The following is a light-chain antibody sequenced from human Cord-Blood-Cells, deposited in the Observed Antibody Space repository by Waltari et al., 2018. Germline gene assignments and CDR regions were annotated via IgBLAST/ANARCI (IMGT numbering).Light chain of an antibody. CDR3: SSYTSSSTRV. Sequence: QSALTQPASVSGSPGQSITISCTGTSSDAGGYNYVPWYQQHPGKAPKLMIYDVSKRPSGVSNRFSGSKSGNTASLTISGLQAEDEADYYCSSYTSSSTRVFGGGTKLTVL. V-gene: IGLV2-14*01. J-gene: IGLJ3*02. CDR2: DVS. CDR1: SSDAGGYNY.